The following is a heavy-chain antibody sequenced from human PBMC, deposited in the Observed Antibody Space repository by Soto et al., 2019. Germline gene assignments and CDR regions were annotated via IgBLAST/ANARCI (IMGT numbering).Heavy chain of an antibody. CDR2: IYYSGST. D-gene: IGHD1-26*01. V-gene: IGHV4-59*08. CDR1: GGSISSYY. Sequence: PSETLSLTCTVSGGSISSYYWSWIRQPPGKGLEWIGYIYYSGSTNYNPSLKSRVTISVDTSKNQFSLKLSSVTAADTAVYYCARFRTYSGSYLFDYWGQGTLVTVSS. J-gene: IGHJ4*02. CDR3: ARFRTYSGSYLFDY.